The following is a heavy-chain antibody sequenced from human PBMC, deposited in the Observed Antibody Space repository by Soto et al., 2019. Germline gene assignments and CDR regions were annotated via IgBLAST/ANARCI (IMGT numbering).Heavy chain of an antibody. Sequence: ASVKVSCKASGYSFTTYPITWVRQAPGQGLEWLGWVSTYNGNTNYAQGLQGRVSMTTDTSTSTAYLELRNLRPDDTAVYYWAREGSGWDFDKCGQGTPDTVSS. D-gene: IGHD6-19*01. CDR2: VSTYNGNT. CDR3: AREGSGWDFDK. CDR1: GYSFTTYP. J-gene: IGHJ4*02. V-gene: IGHV1-18*01.